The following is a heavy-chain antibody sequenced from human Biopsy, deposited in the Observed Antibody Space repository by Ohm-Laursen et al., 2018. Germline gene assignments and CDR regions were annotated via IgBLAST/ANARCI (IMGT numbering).Heavy chain of an antibody. Sequence: SVKVSCKASGNTFATYHIHWVRQAPGQGLEWMGVISPSGATTSFSQKFQGRITMTRDTSTGTVYMDLNSLGSEDKAVYYCARAGVGSDGTDSYYYGMDVWGPGTTVTVSS. J-gene: IGHJ6*02. CDR2: ISPSGATT. CDR1: GNTFATYH. CDR3: ARAGVGSDGTDSYYYGMDV. D-gene: IGHD5-24*01. V-gene: IGHV1-46*01.